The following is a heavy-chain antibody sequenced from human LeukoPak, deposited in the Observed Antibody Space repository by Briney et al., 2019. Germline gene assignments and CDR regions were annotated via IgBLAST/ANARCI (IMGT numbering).Heavy chain of an antibody. Sequence: PSQTLSLTCTVSGGSISSGDYYWSWIRQPPGKGLEWFGYIYYSGSTYYNPSLKSRVTISVDTSKNQFSLKLSSVTAADTAVYYCARGEMSYDSSGYRSGVFDYWGQGTLVTVSS. CDR3: ARGEMSYDSSGYRSGVFDY. CDR2: IYYSGST. J-gene: IGHJ4*02. CDR1: GGSISSGDYY. D-gene: IGHD3-22*01. V-gene: IGHV4-30-4*01.